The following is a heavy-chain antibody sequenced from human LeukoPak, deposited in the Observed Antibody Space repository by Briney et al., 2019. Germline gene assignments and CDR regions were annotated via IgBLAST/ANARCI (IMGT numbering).Heavy chain of an antibody. Sequence: SETLSLTCTVSGGSISSSSYYWGWIRQPPGKGLEWIGSIYYSGSTYYNPSLKSRVTISVDTSKNQFSLKLSSATAADTAVYYCARRRRPSSSSAYFDYWGQGTLVTVSS. D-gene: IGHD6-6*01. CDR3: ARRRRPSSSSAYFDY. CDR1: GGSISSSSYY. CDR2: IYYSGST. V-gene: IGHV4-39*01. J-gene: IGHJ4*02.